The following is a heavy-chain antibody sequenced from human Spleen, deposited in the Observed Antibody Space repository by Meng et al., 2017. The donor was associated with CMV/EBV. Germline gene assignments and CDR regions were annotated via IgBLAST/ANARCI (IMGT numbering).Heavy chain of an antibody. V-gene: IGHV3-74*03. CDR1: GFNFSTYW. D-gene: IGHD5-24*01. J-gene: IGHJ4*02. CDR2: INSDRSST. CDR3: ARVRDAYSPLAF. Sequence: GGSLRLSCAASGFNFSTYWMHWVRQVPGKGLVWVSRINSDRSSTTYADSVKGRFTISRDNAKNTLYLQMNSLRIEDTALYYCARVRDAYSPLAFWGQGTLVTVSS.